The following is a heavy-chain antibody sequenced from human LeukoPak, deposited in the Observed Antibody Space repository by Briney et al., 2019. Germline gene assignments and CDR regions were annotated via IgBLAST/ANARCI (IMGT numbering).Heavy chain of an antibody. CDR2: ISAYNGNT. Sequence: ASVKVSCKASGYTFTSYGISWVRRAPGQGLEWMGWISAYNGNTKYAQKLQGRVTMTTDTSTSTAYMELRSLRSDDTAVYYCARDSGGERIQLWYFDYWGQGTLVTVSS. CDR3: ARDSGGERIQLWYFDY. V-gene: IGHV1-18*01. CDR1: GYTFTSYG. D-gene: IGHD5-18*01. J-gene: IGHJ4*02.